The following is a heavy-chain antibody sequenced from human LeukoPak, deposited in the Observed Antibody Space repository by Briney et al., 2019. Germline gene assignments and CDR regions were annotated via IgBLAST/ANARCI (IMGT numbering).Heavy chain of an antibody. J-gene: IGHJ4*02. Sequence: SETLSLTCTVSGGSISSSSYYWGWIRQPPGKGLEWIGSTYYSGSTYYNPSLKSRVTISVDTSKNQFSLKLSSVTAADTAVYYCARNYGSGSFPFDYWGQGTLVTVSS. CDR1: GGSISSSSYY. CDR2: TYYSGST. CDR3: ARNYGSGSFPFDY. D-gene: IGHD3-10*01. V-gene: IGHV4-39*01.